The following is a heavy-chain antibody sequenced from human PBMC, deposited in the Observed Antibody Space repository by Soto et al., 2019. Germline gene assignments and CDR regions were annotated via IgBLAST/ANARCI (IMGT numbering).Heavy chain of an antibody. CDR2: INHSGST. CDR1: GGSFSGYY. Sequence: QVQLQQWGAGLLKPSETLSLTCAVYGGSFSGYYWSWIRQPPGKGLEWIGEINHSGSTNYNPSLKSRVTISVGTSNNQFSLKLSSVTAADTAVYYCARTPTRPIAAAASIDYWGQGTLVTVSS. D-gene: IGHD6-13*01. J-gene: IGHJ4*02. V-gene: IGHV4-34*01. CDR3: ARTPTRPIAAAASIDY.